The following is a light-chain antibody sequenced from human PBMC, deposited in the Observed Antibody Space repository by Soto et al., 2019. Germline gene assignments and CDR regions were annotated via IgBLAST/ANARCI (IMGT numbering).Light chain of an antibody. Sequence: EIVLTQSPGTLSLSPGERATLSCRASQSVSSNFLAWYQQRPGQAPRLLIYGSSSRATGITDRFSGSGSGTDFTLTISRLAPGDFAVYYCQQYGTSPETFGQGTKVEIK. V-gene: IGKV3-20*01. J-gene: IGKJ1*01. CDR1: QSVSSNF. CDR3: QQYGTSPET. CDR2: GSS.